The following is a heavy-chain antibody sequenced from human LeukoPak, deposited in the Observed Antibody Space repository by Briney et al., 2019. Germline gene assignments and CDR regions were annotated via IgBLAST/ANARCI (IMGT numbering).Heavy chain of an antibody. CDR2: IYYSGST. V-gene: IGHV4-39*07. CDR1: GGSISSSSYY. Sequence: SETLSLTCTVSGGSISSSSYYWGWIRQPPGKGLEWIGSIYYSGSTYYNPSLKSRVTISVDTSKNQFSLKLSSVTAADTAVYYCARGGGPPDYWGQGTLVTVSS. CDR3: ARGGGPPDY. J-gene: IGHJ4*02.